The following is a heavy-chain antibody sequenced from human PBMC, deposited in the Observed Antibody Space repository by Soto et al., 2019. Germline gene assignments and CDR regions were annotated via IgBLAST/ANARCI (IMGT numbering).Heavy chain of an antibody. J-gene: IGHJ4*02. CDR2: ISAYNGNT. CDR1: GYTFTSYG. CDR3: ARDRDYDYVWGSLPLDY. D-gene: IGHD3-16*01. V-gene: IGHV1-18*01. Sequence: ASVKVSCKASGYTFTSYGISWVRQAPGQGLEWMGWISAYNGNTTYAQKLQGRVTMTTDTSTSTAYMELRSLRSDDTAVYYCARDRDYDYVWGSLPLDYWGQGTLVTVSS.